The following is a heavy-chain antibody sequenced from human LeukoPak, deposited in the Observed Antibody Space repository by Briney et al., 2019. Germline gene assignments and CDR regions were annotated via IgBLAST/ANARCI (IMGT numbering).Heavy chain of an antibody. V-gene: IGHV3-23*01. D-gene: IGHD1-14*01. CDR1: GITFSSYG. CDR3: AKATGYLL. CDR2: ISSTGGTT. Sequence: GGSLRLSCAASGITFSSYGMSWVRQAPGKGLEWVSSISSTGGTTYYADSVKGRFTISRANSGNTLYLQMNNLRAEDTAVYYCAKATGYLLWGQGTLVTVSS. J-gene: IGHJ4*02.